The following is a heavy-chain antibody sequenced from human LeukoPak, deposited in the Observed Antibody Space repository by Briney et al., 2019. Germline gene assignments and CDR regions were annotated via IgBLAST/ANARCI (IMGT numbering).Heavy chain of an antibody. V-gene: IGHV4-59*01. CDR2: IYYSGST. CDR1: GGSISSYY. D-gene: IGHD1-26*01. J-gene: IGHJ6*03. Sequence: SETLSLTCTVSGGSISSYYWSWIRQPPGKGLEWIGYIYYSGSTNYNPSLKSRVTISVDTSKNQFSLKLSSVTAADTAVYYCARGRVGATTAGYYYYMDVWGKGTTVTVSS. CDR3: ARGRVGATTAGYYYYMDV.